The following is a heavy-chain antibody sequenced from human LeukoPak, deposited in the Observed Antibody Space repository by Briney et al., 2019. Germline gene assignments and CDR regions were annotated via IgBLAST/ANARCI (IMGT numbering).Heavy chain of an antibody. J-gene: IGHJ4*02. CDR1: GGSISSYY. V-gene: IGHV4-59*08. Sequence: SETLSLTCTVSGGSISSYYWSWIRQPPGKGLEWIVYIYYSRSTIYNPYLKRRVTISVDTSKNQFSLKLSSVTAADTAVYYCARQNSGSYSFDYWGQGTLVTVSS. CDR3: ARQNSGSYSFDY. D-gene: IGHD1-26*01. CDR2: IYYSRST.